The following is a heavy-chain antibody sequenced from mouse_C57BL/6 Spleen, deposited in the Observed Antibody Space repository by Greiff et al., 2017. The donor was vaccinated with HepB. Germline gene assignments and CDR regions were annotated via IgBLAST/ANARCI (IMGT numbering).Heavy chain of an antibody. Sequence: EVHLVESEGGLVQPGSSMKLSCTASGFTFSDYYMAWVRQVPEKGLEWVANINYDGSSTYYLDSLKSRFIISRDNAKNILYLQMSSLKSEDTATYYCAREGFYWYFDVWGTGTTVTVSS. CDR1: GFTFSDYY. V-gene: IGHV5-16*01. CDR3: AREGFYWYFDV. J-gene: IGHJ1*03. CDR2: INYDGSST.